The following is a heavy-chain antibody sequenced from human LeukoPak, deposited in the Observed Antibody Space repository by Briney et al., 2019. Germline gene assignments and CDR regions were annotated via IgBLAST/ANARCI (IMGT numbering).Heavy chain of an antibody. V-gene: IGHV3-11*01. CDR2: ISSSGSTI. J-gene: IGHJ5*02. CDR1: GFTFSDYY. D-gene: IGHD6-13*01. Sequence: GGSLSLSCAASGFTFSDYYMSWIRQAPGKGLEWVSYISSSGSTIYYADSVKGRFTISRDNAKNSLYLQMNSLRAEDTAVYYCARYFASSSWYFRFDPWGQGTLVTVSS. CDR3: ARYFASSSWYFRFDP.